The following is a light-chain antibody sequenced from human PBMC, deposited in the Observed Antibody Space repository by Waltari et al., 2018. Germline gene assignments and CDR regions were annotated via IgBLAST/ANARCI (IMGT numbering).Light chain of an antibody. CDR2: TNY. Sequence: QSGLTQPPSASGTPGQRVTISCPGSNSNIGDNTVTWYQMLPGTTPKLPIYTNYQRPSGVPDRFSASKSGTSASLAITGLQSEDEALYYCAAWDDTLNGPVFGGGTQVTVL. CDR3: AAWDDTLNGPV. V-gene: IGLV1-44*01. J-gene: IGLJ2*01. CDR1: NSNIGDNT.